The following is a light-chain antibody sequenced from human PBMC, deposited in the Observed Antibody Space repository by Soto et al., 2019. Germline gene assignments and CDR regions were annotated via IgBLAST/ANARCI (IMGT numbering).Light chain of an antibody. CDR3: SSYISTSTLYV. J-gene: IGLJ1*01. Sequence: QSALTQPASVSGSPGQSITISCTGTSSDVGAYNFVSWYQHHPGKVPKLIIYEVTNRPSGVSNRFSGSKSGNTASLTISGLQAEDEADYYCSSYISTSTLYVFGTGTKVTVL. V-gene: IGLV2-14*01. CDR1: SSDVGAYNF. CDR2: EVT.